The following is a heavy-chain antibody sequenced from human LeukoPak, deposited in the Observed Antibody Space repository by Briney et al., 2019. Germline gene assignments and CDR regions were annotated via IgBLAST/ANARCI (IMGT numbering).Heavy chain of an antibody. Sequence: GGSLRLSCAASGFTVSSNYMSWVRQAPGKGLEWVSVICSGGNTYYADSVKGRFTISRDNSKNTLYLQMNSLRAEDTAVYYCARDRPIDYWGQGTLVTVSS. CDR3: ARDRPIDY. J-gene: IGHJ4*02. CDR1: GFTVSSNY. D-gene: IGHD6-6*01. CDR2: ICSGGNT. V-gene: IGHV3-53*01.